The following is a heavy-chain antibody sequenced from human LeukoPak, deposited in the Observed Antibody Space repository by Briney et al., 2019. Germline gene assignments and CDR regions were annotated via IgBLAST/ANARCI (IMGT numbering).Heavy chain of an antibody. CDR2: IYHSGST. Sequence: PSETLSLTCIDSGYSISSNYYWGWIRQPPGKGLEWTGSIYHSGSTYYNPSLKSRVTISVDTSKNQFSLKLSSVTAADTAVYYCARRERRRWPPDYWGQGTLVTVSS. CDR3: ARRERRRWPPDY. J-gene: IGHJ4*02. V-gene: IGHV4-38-2*02. D-gene: IGHD1-26*01. CDR1: GYSISSNYY.